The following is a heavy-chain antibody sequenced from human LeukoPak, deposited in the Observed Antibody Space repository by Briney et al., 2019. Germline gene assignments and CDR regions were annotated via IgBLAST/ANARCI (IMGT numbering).Heavy chain of an antibody. Sequence: PSETLSLTCTVSGGSISSYYWSWIRQPPWKGLEWIGHIYYSGSTNYNPSLNSRVTISVDTSKNQFSLKLSSVTAADTAVYYCARHEPMTTITADAFDIWGQGTMVTVSS. D-gene: IGHD5-12*01. CDR1: GGSISSYY. CDR3: ARHEPMTTITADAFDI. J-gene: IGHJ3*02. V-gene: IGHV4-59*08. CDR2: IYYSGST.